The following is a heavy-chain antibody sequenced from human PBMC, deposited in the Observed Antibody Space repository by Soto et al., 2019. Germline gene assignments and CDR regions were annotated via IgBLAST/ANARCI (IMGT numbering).Heavy chain of an antibody. CDR2: ISSSSTNV. CDR1: RFSFDNFN. V-gene: IGHV3-48*02. J-gene: IGHJ6*02. D-gene: IGHD3-3*01. CDR3: ARDFGFWSGYPQAYYYGMDV. Sequence: LSLSCAATRFSFDNFNITWVRLSPGKGLEWVSYISSSSTNVYYADSVKGRFTISRDNAKNSLYLQVNSLRDEDTAVYYCARDFGFWSGYPQAYYYGMDVWGQGTTVTVSS.